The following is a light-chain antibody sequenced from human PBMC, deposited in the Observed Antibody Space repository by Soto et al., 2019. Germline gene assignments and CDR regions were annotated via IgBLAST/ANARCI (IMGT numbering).Light chain of an antibody. CDR1: QSFGSN. Sequence: EIVMTQSPVTLSVSPGERAALSCRASQSFGSNFAWYQQRPGQAPRVLIYGTSTRATGVPARFSGSGSGTDFTLTISSLQSEDFAVYYCQQYNNWPYTFGQGIRMEIK. CDR2: GTS. CDR3: QQYNNWPYT. V-gene: IGKV3-15*01. J-gene: IGKJ2*01.